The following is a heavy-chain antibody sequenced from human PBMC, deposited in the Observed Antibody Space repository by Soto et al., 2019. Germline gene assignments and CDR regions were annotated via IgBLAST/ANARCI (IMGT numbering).Heavy chain of an antibody. V-gene: IGHV3-48*02. CDR2: ISSSSSTI. CDR1: GFTFSSYS. J-gene: IGHJ1*01. CDR3: ASDSSSWYPAGPQH. Sequence: EVQLVESGGGLVQPGGSPRLSCAASGFTFSSYSMNWVRQAPGKGLEWVSYISSSSSTIYYADSVKGRFTISRDNAKNSLYLQMNSLRDEDTAVYYCASDSSSWYPAGPQHWGQGTLVTVSS. D-gene: IGHD6-13*01.